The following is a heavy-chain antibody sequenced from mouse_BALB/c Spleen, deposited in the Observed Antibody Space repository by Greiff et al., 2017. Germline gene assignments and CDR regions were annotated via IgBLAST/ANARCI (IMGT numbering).Heavy chain of an antibody. CDR2: INSNGGST. V-gene: IGHV5-6-3*01. CDR1: GFTFSSYG. J-gene: IGHJ2*01. Sequence: EVHLVESGGGLVQPGGSLKLSCAASGFTFSSYGMSWVRQTPDKRLELVATINSNGGSTYYPDSLKGRFTISRDKSKNTLYLQMSSLKSEDTAVDYCARGNDYSDDGWFDYWGQGTTLTVSS. CDR3: ARGNDYSDDGWFDY. D-gene: IGHD2-12*01.